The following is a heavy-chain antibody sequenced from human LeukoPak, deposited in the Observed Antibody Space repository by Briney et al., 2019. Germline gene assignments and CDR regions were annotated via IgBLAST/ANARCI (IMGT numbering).Heavy chain of an antibody. CDR2: INPNSGGT. J-gene: IGHJ4*02. D-gene: IGHD6-13*01. CDR3: ARESIAAAGILEVTDY. V-gene: IGHV1-2*02. CDR1: GYTFTGYY. Sequence: GASVKVSCKASGYTFTGYYIHWVRQAPGQGLEWMGWINPNSGGTNYAQKFQGRVTMTRDTSISTAYMELSRLRSDDTAVYYCARESIAAAGILEVTDYWGQGTLVTVSS.